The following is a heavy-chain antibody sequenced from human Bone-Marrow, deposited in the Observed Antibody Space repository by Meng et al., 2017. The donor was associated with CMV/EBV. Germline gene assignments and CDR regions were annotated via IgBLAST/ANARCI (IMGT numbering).Heavy chain of an antibody. CDR2: ISPYSGNT. J-gene: IGHJ6*02. CDR3: ARGGHSKVYYYGMDV. D-gene: IGHD4-11*01. CDR1: GYTFTSYG. V-gene: IGHV1-18*01. Sequence: ASVKVSCKASGYTFTSYGISWVRQAPGQGLEWMGWISPYSGNTRYAQKLQGRVTMTTDTSTSTAYMELRSLRSDDTAVYYCARGGHSKVYYYGMDVWGQGTTVTVSS.